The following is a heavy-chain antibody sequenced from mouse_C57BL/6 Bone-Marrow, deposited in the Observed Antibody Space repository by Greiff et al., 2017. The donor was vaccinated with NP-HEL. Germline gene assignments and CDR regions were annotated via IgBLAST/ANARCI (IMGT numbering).Heavy chain of an antibody. V-gene: IGHV5-6*02. CDR3: ARWFAY. J-gene: IGHJ3*01. Sequence: DVKLVESGGDLVKPGGSLKLSCAASGFTFSSYGMSWVRQTPDKRLEWVATISSGGSYTYYPDSVKGRFTISRDNAKNTLYLQMSSLKSEDTAMYYCARWFAYWGQGTLVTVSA. CDR2: ISSGGSYT. CDR1: GFTFSSYG.